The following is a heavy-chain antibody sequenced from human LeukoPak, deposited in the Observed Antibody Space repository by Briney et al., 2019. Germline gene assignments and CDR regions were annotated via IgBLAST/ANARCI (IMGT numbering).Heavy chain of an antibody. V-gene: IGHV3-21*01. CDR3: ARSFSSGWLRFDF. D-gene: IGHD6-19*01. CDR1: GFTFSSCS. CDR2: ISSSSSYI. Sequence: GGSLRLSCAASGFTFSSCSMNWVRQAPGKGLEWVSSISSSSSYIYYADSVKGRFTISRDNAKNSLYLQMNSLRAEDTAVYYCARSFSSGWLRFDFWGQGTLVTVSS. J-gene: IGHJ4*02.